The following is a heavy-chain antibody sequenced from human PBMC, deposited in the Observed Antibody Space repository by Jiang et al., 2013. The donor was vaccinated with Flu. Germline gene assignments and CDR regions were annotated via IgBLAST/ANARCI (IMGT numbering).Heavy chain of an antibody. CDR3: ARKTGYSSSWHLNN. CDR2: IYPGDSDT. V-gene: IGHV5-51*01. J-gene: IGHJ4*02. CDR1: TSYW. D-gene: IGHD6-13*01. Sequence: TSYWIGWVRQMPGKGLEWMGIIYPGDSDTRYSPSFQGQVTISADKSISTTYLQWSSLKASDTAMYYCARKTGYSSSWHLNNWGQGTLVTVSS.